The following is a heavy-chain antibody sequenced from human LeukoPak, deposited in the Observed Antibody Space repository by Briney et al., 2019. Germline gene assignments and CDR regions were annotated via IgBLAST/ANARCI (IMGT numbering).Heavy chain of an antibody. D-gene: IGHD2-2*01. Sequence: GASVKASRKPSGYTFTSYGISWVRQAPGQGLEWMGWISAYNGNTNYAQKLQGRVTMTTDTSTSTAYMELRSLRSDDTAVYYCARETGPREDIVVVPDDDAFDNWGQGTMVTVSS. CDR2: ISAYNGNT. CDR3: ARETGPREDIVVVPDDDAFDN. CDR1: GYTFTSYG. J-gene: IGHJ3*02. V-gene: IGHV1-18*01.